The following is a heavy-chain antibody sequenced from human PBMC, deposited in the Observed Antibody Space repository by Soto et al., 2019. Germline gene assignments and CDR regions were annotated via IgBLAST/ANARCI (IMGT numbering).Heavy chain of an antibody. CDR1: GYTFTSYG. CDR3: ARVRGFRYGYCFDY. J-gene: IGHJ4*02. CDR2: ISAYNGNT. D-gene: IGHD5-18*01. Sequence: ASVKVSCKASGYTFTSYGTSWVRQAPGQGLEWMGWISAYNGNTNYAQKLQGRVTMTTDTSTSTAYMELRSLRSDDTAVYYCARVRGFRYGYCFDYWGQATLVTSSP. V-gene: IGHV1-18*01.